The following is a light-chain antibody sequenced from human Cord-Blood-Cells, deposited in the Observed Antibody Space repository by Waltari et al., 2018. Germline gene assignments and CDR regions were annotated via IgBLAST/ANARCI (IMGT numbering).Light chain of an antibody. CDR3: SSYTSSSTLV. J-gene: IGLJ2*01. V-gene: IGLV2-14*01. CDR2: DGS. Sequence: QSALTQPASVSGPPGQSITISGTGTRSDVGGYNYVSLYQQHPGKAPKLMLYDGSNRSAGVSNRFSGSKGGNTASPTTSGLEAEDEADYYCSSYTSSSTLVFGGGTKLTVL. CDR1: RSDVGGYNY.